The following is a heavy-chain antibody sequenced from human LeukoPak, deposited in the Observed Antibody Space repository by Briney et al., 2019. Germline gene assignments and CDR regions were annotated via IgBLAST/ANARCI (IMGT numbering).Heavy chain of an antibody. J-gene: IGHJ4*02. V-gene: IGHV1-3*01. D-gene: IGHD6-19*01. Sequence: DSVKVACKASGYTFTNYAMHWVRQAPGQRLEWMGWINAGNGNTKYSQKFQGRLTITWDTSASTAYMELSILRSEDTAVYYCARDLGSGWYYFDYWGQGALVTVSS. CDR2: INAGNGNT. CDR3: ARDLGSGWYYFDY. CDR1: GYTFTNYA.